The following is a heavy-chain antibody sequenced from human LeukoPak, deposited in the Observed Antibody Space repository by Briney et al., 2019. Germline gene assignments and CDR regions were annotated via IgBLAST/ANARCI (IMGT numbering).Heavy chain of an antibody. V-gene: IGHV3-53*01. D-gene: IGHD2-15*01. CDR3: AREGCSGGSCIYYYYYGMDV. CDR2: IYSDGST. J-gene: IGHJ6*02. Sequence: PGGSLRLSCAASGFTVSSHYMSWVRQAPGKGLEWVSVIYSDGSTYYADSVKGRFTISRDTSKNTLYLQMNSLRAEDTAVYYCAREGCSGGSCIYYYYYGMDVWGQGTTVTVSS. CDR1: GFTVSSHY.